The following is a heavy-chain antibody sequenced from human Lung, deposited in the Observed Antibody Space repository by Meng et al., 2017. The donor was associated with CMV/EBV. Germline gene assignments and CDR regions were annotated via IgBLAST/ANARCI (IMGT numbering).Heavy chain of an antibody. CDR3: ARTDLKELGRRSGWFPDYYYHGMDV. Sequence: SETLSLXXSVSGVSISNQYWSWIRQPPGKGLEWIGIIYYTGDTNYSPSLKSRVTMSVDTSRNQFSLSLRSVSPADTAVYYCARTDLKELGRRSGWFPDYYYHGMDVWGQGXTVTVSS. CDR2: IYYTGDT. J-gene: IGHJ6*01. D-gene: IGHD6-19*01. CDR1: GVSISNQY. V-gene: IGHV4-59*11.